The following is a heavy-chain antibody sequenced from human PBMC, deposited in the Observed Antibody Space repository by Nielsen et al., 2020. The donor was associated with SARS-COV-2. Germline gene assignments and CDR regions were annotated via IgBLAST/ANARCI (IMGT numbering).Heavy chain of an antibody. CDR2: ISYDGSNK. J-gene: IGHJ5*02. CDR1: GLTFSSYA. CDR3: ARAPYGSGSYYSNWFDP. Sequence: GGSLRLSCAASGLTFSSYAMHWVRQAPGKGLEWVAVISYDGSNKYYADSVKGRFTISRDNSKNTLYLQMNSLSAEDTAVYYCARAPYGSGSYYSNWFDPWGQGTLVTVSS. D-gene: IGHD3-10*01. V-gene: IGHV3-30*04.